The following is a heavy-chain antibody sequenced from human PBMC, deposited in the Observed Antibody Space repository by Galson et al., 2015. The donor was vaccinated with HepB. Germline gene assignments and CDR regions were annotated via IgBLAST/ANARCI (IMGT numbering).Heavy chain of an antibody. Sequence: SLRLSCAASGFTVSSNYMSWVRQAPGKGLEWVSVIYSGGSTYYADSVKGRFTISRDNSKNTLYLQMNSLRAEDTAVYYCARDRGYCSSTSCYAGYFDYWGQGTLVTVSS. J-gene: IGHJ4*02. V-gene: IGHV3-66*02. CDR1: GFTVSSNY. CDR2: IYSGGST. D-gene: IGHD2-2*01. CDR3: ARDRGYCSSTSCYAGYFDY.